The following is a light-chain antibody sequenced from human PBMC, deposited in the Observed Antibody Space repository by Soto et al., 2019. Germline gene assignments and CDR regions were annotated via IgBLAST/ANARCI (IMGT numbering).Light chain of an antibody. CDR3: QSYDSSLSGSYV. CDR1: SSNIGAGYD. J-gene: IGLJ1*01. V-gene: IGLV1-40*01. Sequence: QSVLTQPPSGSGAPGQRVTISCTGSSSNIGAGYDVHWYQQLPGTAPKLLIYGNSNRPSGVPDRFSGSKSGTSASRAITGLQAEDEADYYCQSYDSSLSGSYVFGTGTKLTVL. CDR2: GNS.